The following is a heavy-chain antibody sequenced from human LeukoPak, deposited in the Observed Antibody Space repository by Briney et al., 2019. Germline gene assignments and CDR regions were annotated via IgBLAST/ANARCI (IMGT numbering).Heavy chain of an antibody. V-gene: IGHV4-4*07. CDR3: ARMGAIAGASANPDH. Sequence: TSESLSLTCTVSGGSISSFYCNWMRQPAGKGLEWIGRIYTSGTTTYNPSLKSRVTMSVDTSKNHFSLKLSSVTAADTAVYYCARMGAIAGASANPDHWGQGTLVTVSS. CDR1: GGSISSFY. D-gene: IGHD4/OR15-4a*01. CDR2: IYTSGTT. J-gene: IGHJ4*02.